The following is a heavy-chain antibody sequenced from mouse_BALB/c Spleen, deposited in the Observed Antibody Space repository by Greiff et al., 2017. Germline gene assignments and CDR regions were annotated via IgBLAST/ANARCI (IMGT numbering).Heavy chain of an antibody. V-gene: IGHV7-1*02. CDR2: SRNKANDYTT. Sequence: EVQLMESGGGLVQPGGSLRLSCATSGFTFSDFYMEWVRQPPGKRLEWIAASRNKANDYTTEYSASVKGRFIVSRDTSQSILYLQMNALRAEDTAIYYCARDAGVRRASWFAYWGQGTLVTVSA. J-gene: IGHJ3*01. CDR1: GFTFSDFY. D-gene: IGHD2-14*01. CDR3: ARDAGVRRASWFAY.